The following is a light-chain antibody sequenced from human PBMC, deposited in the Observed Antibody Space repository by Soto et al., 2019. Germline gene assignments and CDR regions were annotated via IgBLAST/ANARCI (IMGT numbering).Light chain of an antibody. CDR1: QSVSNNY. CDR3: QQSYRSPPT. V-gene: IGKV3-20*01. J-gene: IGKJ1*01. Sequence: EIVLTQSPGTLSLSPGERATLSCRASQSVSNNYLAWYQQKPGQAPRLLIYGASNRATGIPDRFSGSGSGTDFTLTISSLQPEDFATYYCQQSYRSPPTFGQGTKVDIK. CDR2: GAS.